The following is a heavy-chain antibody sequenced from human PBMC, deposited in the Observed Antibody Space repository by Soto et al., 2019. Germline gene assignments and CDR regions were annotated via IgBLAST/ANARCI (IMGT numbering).Heavy chain of an antibody. CDR2: ISSSSSYI. V-gene: IGHV3-21*01. CDR1: GFTFSSYS. Sequence: GGSLRLSCAASGFTFSSYSMNWVRQAPGKGLEWVSAISSSSSYIYYADSVKGRFTISRDNAKNTLYLQMNSLRAEDTSVYYCARAPEHNWNYYYWGQGTLVTVSS. J-gene: IGHJ4*02. D-gene: IGHD1-7*01. CDR3: ARAPEHNWNYYY.